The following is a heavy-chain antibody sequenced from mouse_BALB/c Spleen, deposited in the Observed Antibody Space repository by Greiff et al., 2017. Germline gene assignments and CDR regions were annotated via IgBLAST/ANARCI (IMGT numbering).Heavy chain of an antibody. Sequence: QLQQSGPELMKPGASVKISCKASGYSFTSYYMHWVKQSHGKSLEWIGYIDPFNGGTSYNQKFKGKATLTVDKSSSTAYMHLSSLTSEDSAVYYCARSYYGSSPFAYWGQGTLVTVSA. CDR3: ARSYYGSSPFAY. D-gene: IGHD1-1*01. CDR1: GYSFTSYY. J-gene: IGHJ3*01. V-gene: IGHV1S135*01. CDR2: IDPFNGGT.